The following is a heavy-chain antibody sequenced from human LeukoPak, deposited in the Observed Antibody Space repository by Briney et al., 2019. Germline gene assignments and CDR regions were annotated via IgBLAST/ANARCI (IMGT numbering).Heavy chain of an antibody. Sequence: GGSLRLSCAASGFTFSNAWMSWVRQAPGKGLEWVGRIKSKADGGTTDYAAPVKGRFTISRDDSKNTLYLQMNSLKTEDTAIYYCTKTYYYGSGSLDYWGQGTLVTVSS. CDR3: TKTYYYGSGSLDY. CDR2: IKSKADGGTT. CDR1: GFTFSNAW. J-gene: IGHJ4*02. V-gene: IGHV3-15*01. D-gene: IGHD3-10*01.